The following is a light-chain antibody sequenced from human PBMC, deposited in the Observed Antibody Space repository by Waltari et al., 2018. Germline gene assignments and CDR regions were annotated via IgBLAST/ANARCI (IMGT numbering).Light chain of an antibody. Sequence: ETVMTHSPPTLSVSPGERVTLSCRASQGVHDNLAWYQQKPGQAPRLLIYGASTRATGIPARFRGTGSGTDFTLTITSLQSEDFALYYCQQYNRWPPLTFGGGTKVEIK. V-gene: IGKV3-15*01. CDR2: GAS. J-gene: IGKJ4*01. CDR3: QQYNRWPPLT. CDR1: QGVHDN.